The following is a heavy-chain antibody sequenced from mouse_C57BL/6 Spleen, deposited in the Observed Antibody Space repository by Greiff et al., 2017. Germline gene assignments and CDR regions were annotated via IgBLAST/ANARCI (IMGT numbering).Heavy chain of an antibody. CDR1: GYTFTSYG. V-gene: IGHV1-81*01. D-gene: IGHD1-1*01. CDR3: TTPHYYAMDY. CDR2: IYPRSGNT. Sequence: VQLQQSGAELARPGASVKLSCKASGYTFTSYGISWVKQRTGQGLEWIGEIYPRSGNTYYNEKFKGKATLTADTSSNTAYLQLSSLTSEDTAVYYCTTPHYYAMDYWGQGTSVTVSS. J-gene: IGHJ4*01.